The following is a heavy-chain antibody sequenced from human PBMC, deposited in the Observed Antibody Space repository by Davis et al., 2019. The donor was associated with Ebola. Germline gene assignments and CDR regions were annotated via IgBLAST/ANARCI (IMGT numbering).Heavy chain of an antibody. Sequence: ASVKVSCRASGYIFSNNDINWVRQATGQGLEWMGWMNPDSGNTGYASKFQGRVTMTRNNSITTAYMELSSLRSEDTAVYYCARPIEKRCSPGCFDLWGRGTLVTVSS. CDR3: ARPIEKRCSPGCFDL. CDR1: GYIFSNND. J-gene: IGHJ2*01. D-gene: IGHD4/OR15-4a*01. CDR2: MNPDSGNT. V-gene: IGHV1-8*02.